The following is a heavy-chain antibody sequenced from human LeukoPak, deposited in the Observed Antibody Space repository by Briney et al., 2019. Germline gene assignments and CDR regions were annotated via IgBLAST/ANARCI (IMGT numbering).Heavy chain of an antibody. J-gene: IGHJ6*02. Sequence: GGSLRLSCAASGFTFSSYAMTWVRQAPGKGLEWVSAISGGGGSAYYADSVKGRFTISRDSSMNTLYLQMNSLTAGDTAVYYCAKFSPTPLLNYYYYGMDVWGQGTTVTVSS. CDR1: GFTFSSYA. V-gene: IGHV3-23*01. CDR2: ISGGGGSA. CDR3: AKFSPTPLLNYYYYGMDV.